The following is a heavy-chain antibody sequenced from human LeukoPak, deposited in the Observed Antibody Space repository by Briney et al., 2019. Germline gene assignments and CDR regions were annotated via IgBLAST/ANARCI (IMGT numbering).Heavy chain of an antibody. V-gene: IGHV1-8*01. J-gene: IGHJ4*02. CDR3: ARGGRYNWNDV. D-gene: IGHD1-20*01. CDR1: ANTFTSYD. Sequence: ASVKVSCKASANTFTSYDINWVRHTTGQGHEWIQLMNPNRGNTDYTQKYQVIVTMTRNTSISTAYMEVSSLRSEDTAVYFCARGGRYNWNDVWGQGTLVTVSS. CDR2: MNPNRGNT.